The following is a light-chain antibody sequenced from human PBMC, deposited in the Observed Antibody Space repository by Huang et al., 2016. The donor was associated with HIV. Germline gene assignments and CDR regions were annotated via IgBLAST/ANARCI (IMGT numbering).Light chain of an antibody. Sequence: DIQMTQSPSSLSASVGDRVTITCQASQDITNYLNWYQQKPGKAPKLLIYDASNLETGVPPSFSGSRSGTDFTFTISSLQPEDIATYYCQQYDNLPLTFGEGTKVEIK. J-gene: IGKJ4*01. CDR2: DAS. CDR1: QDITNY. CDR3: QQYDNLPLT. V-gene: IGKV1-33*01.